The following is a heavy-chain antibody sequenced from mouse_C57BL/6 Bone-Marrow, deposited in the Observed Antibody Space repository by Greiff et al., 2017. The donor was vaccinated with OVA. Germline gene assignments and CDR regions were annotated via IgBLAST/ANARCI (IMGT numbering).Heavy chain of an antibody. CDR1: GYTFTSYW. CDR3: ARRVYGYPYYYAIDY. D-gene: IGHD2-2*01. V-gene: IGHV1-64*01. J-gene: IGHJ4*01. Sequence: VQLQQSGAELVKPGASVTLSCKASGYTFTSYWMHWVKQRPGQGLEWIGMIHPNSGSTNYNEKFKSKATLTVDKSSSTAYMQLSSLTSEDSAVYYGARRVYGYPYYYAIDYWGQGTSVTVSS. CDR2: IHPNSGST.